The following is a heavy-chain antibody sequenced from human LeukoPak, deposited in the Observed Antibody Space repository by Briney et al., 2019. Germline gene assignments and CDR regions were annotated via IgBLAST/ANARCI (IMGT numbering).Heavy chain of an antibody. D-gene: IGHD3-3*01. CDR3: AKASSRITIFGVVIINYFDY. CDR2: INPSGGST. V-gene: IGHV1-46*01. Sequence: WASVMVSCKASVYTFTIYYMHCVRQAPGQGLEGMGIINPSGGSTSYAQKFQGRVTMPRDTSTSTVYIELSSVRSEDTAVFYCAKASSRITIFGVVIINYFDYWGQGTLVTVSS. J-gene: IGHJ4*02. CDR1: VYTFTIYY.